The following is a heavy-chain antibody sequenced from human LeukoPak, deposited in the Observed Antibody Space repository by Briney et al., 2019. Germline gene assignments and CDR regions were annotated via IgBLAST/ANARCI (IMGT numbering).Heavy chain of an antibody. CDR1: GFTFSNYG. CDR2: IWFDGSNK. V-gene: IGHV3-33*01. Sequence: GGSLRLSCAASGFTFSNYGMHWVRQAPGKGLEWVAVIWFDGSNKYYADSVKGRFTISRDNSKSTLYLQLNSLRAEDTAMYYCARGGGDDAFDIWGQGTMVTVSS. J-gene: IGHJ3*02. D-gene: IGHD3-10*01. CDR3: ARGGGDDAFDI.